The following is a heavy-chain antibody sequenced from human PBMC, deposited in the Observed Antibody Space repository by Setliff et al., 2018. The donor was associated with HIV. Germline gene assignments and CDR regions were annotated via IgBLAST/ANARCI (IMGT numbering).Heavy chain of an antibody. CDR2: INPQTGGT. V-gene: IGHV1-2*02. D-gene: IGHD3-3*01. CDR1: GCTLSSHY. Sequence: ASVKVSCKASGCTLSSHYIHWVRQAPGHRPEWVGWINPQTGGTNFAQKFQGRITMTSDTSVNTVFIELSRLKSDDTALYYCARDLRNSNTLFGVLNFVFDLWGQGTLVT. J-gene: IGHJ4*02. CDR3: ARDLRNSNTLFGVLNFVFDL.